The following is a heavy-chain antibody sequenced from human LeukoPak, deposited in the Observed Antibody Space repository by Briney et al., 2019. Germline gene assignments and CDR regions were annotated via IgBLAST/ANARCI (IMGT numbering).Heavy chain of an antibody. J-gene: IGHJ4*02. CDR3: ARVTRLPDDYSNYIERLDY. V-gene: IGHV4-31*03. CDR1: GGSISSGDYY. CDR2: ISSSGST. Sequence: PSETLSLTCTVSGGSISSGDYYWTWIRQHPGKGLEWIGHISSSGSTYNNPSLKSRVTISIDTSKNQFSLKLSSVTAADTAVYYCARVTRLPDDYSNYIERLDYWGQGTLVTVSS. D-gene: IGHD4-11*01.